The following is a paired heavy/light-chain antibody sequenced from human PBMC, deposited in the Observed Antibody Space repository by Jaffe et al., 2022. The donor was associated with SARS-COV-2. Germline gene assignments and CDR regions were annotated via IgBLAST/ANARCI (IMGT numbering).Light chain of an antibody. V-gene: IGLV2-14*01. J-gene: IGLJ2*01. CDR2: DVN. CDR3: SSYTTLSTVV. Sequence: QSALTQPASVSGSPGQSITISCTGTSSDVGGHNFVSWYQQHPGKAPKLIIYDVNYRPSGVSYRFSASKSGSTASLTISGLQAEDEADYYCSSYTTLSTVVFGGGTKLTVL. CDR1: SSDVGGHNF.
Heavy chain of an antibody. V-gene: IGHV5-51*01. CDR1: GYSFTNYW. D-gene: IGHD3-22*01. Sequence: EVQLVQSGAEVKEPGESLKISCKGSGYSFTNYWIGWVRQMPGKGLEWMGIIYPGDSDTRYSPSFQGQVTISADNSISTAYLQWSSLKASDTAIYYCVRRADDINGYRSFDPWGQGTLVTVSS. CDR2: IYPGDSDT. CDR3: VRRADDINGYRSFDP. J-gene: IGHJ5*02.